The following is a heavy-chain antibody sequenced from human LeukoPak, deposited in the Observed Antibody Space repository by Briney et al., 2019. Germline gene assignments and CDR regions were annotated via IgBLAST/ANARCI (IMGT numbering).Heavy chain of an antibody. J-gene: IGHJ4*02. V-gene: IGHV3-33*01. D-gene: IGHD2-15*01. CDR2: IWYDGSNK. Sequence: GGSLRLSCAASGFTFSSYGMHWVRQAPGKGLEWVAVIWYDGSNKYYADSVKGRFTISRDNAKNSLYLQMNSLRAEDTAVYYCASELVVSLDYWGQGTLVTVSS. CDR1: GFTFSSYG. CDR3: ASELVVSLDY.